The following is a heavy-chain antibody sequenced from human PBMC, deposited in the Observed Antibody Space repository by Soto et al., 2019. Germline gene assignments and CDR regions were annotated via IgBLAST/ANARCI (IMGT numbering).Heavy chain of an antibody. CDR2: IKRKTDGGPT. V-gene: IGHV3-15*01. CDR1: GFTFSNAW. CDR3: TPVFAIPEISNN. J-gene: IGHJ4*02. D-gene: IGHD2-2*02. Sequence: EVQLVESGGGLVQPGGSLRLSCAASGFTFSNAWMSWVRQAPGKGLEWVGRIKRKTDGGPTDYAAALKGRFTTSRENSKNTLYRQMNSLKTEDTAVYDCTPVFAIPEISNNWGQGTLVTVSS.